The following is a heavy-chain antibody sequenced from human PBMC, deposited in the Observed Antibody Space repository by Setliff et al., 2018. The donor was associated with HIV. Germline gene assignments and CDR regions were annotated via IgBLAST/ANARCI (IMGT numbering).Heavy chain of an antibody. CDR2: MYHSGPA. V-gene: IGHV4-39*01. CDR3: ARHVPGTRDASDI. J-gene: IGHJ3*02. CDR1: GGSITSSTYY. Sequence: SETLSLTCTVSGGSITSSTYYWGWIRQSPRKGLEWIGTMYHSGPAYYNPSLKSRVTISVDTSKNQFPLKLTSVTAADTAVYYCARHVPGTRDASDIWGQGTMVTVSS. D-gene: IGHD3-10*02.